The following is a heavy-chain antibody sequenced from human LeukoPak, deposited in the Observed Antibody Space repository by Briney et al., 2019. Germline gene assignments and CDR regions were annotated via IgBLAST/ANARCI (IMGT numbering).Heavy chain of an antibody. CDR3: ARVTQQLAPDY. D-gene: IGHD6-13*01. CDR2: IYYSGST. J-gene: IGHJ4*02. CDR1: GGSISSYY. Sequence: PSETLSLTCTVSGGSISSYYWSWIRQPPGKGLEWIGYIYYSGSTNYNPSLKSRVTISVDASKNQFSLKLSSVTAADTAVYYCARVTQQLAPDYWGQGTLVTVSS. V-gene: IGHV4-59*01.